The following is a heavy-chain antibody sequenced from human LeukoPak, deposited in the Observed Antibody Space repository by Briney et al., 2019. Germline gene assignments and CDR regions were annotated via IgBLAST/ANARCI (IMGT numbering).Heavy chain of an antibody. J-gene: IGHJ5*02. CDR3: ARVRAAAGPKGWFDP. CDR2: MNPNSGNT. Sequence: ASVKVSCKASGYTFTSYDINWVGQATGQGLEWMGWMNPNSGNTGYAQKFQGRVTMTRNTSISTAYMELSSLRSEDTAVYYCARVRAAAGPKGWFDPWGQGTLVTVSS. CDR1: GYTFTSYD. V-gene: IGHV1-8*01. D-gene: IGHD6-13*01.